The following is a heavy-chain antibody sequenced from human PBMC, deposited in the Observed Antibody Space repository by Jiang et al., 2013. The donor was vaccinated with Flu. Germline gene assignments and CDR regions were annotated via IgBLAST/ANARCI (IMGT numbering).Heavy chain of an antibody. D-gene: IGHD5-24*01. J-gene: IGHJ4*02. Sequence: EVQLVESGGGLIQPGGSLRLSCAASGFTVSSNYMSWVRQAPGKGLGWVSVIYSGGSTYYADSVKGRFTISRDNSKNTLYLQMNSLRAEDTAVYYCAREGQGVATTYFDYWGQGTLVTVSS. CDR3: AREGQGVATTYFDY. CDR1: GFTVSSNY. V-gene: IGHV3-53*01. CDR2: IYSGGST.